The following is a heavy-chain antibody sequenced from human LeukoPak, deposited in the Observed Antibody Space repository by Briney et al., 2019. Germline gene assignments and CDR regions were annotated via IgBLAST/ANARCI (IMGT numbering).Heavy chain of an antibody. Sequence: GGSLRLSCATSGFNFDNAWMNWVRQAPGKGLEWVGRIRSNSDGGAIDYAAPVKGRFALSRDDSKNTLYLQMNSLQTEDTAMYYCATDFYDSTWGQGTLVTVSS. CDR1: GFNFDNAW. D-gene: IGHD2/OR15-2a*01. V-gene: IGHV3-15*07. CDR3: ATDFYDST. CDR2: IRSNSDGGAI. J-gene: IGHJ5*02.